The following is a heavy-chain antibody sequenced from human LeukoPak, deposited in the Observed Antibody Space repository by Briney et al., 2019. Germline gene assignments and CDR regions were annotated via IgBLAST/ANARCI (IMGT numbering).Heavy chain of an antibody. V-gene: IGHV1-46*01. D-gene: IGHD3-22*01. J-gene: IGHJ4*02. CDR2: INPSGGNT. Sequence: ASVKVSCKASGYTFTFYYMHWVRQAPGQGLEWMGIINPSGGNTSYAQKFQGGVTMTRDMSTSTVYMELSSLRSEDTAVYYCARGSSKDDTSGYYYVDGSDGPDYWGQGTLVTVSS. CDR1: GYTFTFYY. CDR3: ARGSSKDDTSGYYYVDGSDGPDY.